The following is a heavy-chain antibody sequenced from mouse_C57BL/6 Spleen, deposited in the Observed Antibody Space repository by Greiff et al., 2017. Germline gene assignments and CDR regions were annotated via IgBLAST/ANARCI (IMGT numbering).Heavy chain of an antibody. J-gene: IGHJ1*03. CDR2: INYDGSST. CDR1: GFTFSDYY. D-gene: IGHD1-1*01. V-gene: IGHV5-16*01. CDR3: ARGGYGSSYWYFEV. Sequence: EVQVVESEGGLVQPGSSMKLSCTASGFTFSDYYMAWVRQVPEKGLEWVANINYDGSSTYYLDSLKSRFIISRDNAKNILYLQMSSLKSEDTATYYGARGGYGSSYWYFEVWGTGTTVTVAS.